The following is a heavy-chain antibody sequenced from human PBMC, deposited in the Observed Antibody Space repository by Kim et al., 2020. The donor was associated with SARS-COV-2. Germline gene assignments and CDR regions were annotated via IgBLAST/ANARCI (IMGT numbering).Heavy chain of an antibody. J-gene: IGHJ5*02. V-gene: IGHV1-2*02. CDR3: TRDLAIRPTGGYNWFDP. CDR1: GYTFTGYY. D-gene: IGHD3-10*01. Sequence: ASVKVSCKASGYTFTGYYIHWVRQAPGQGLEWMGWINPNSGDTKYAEKFQGRVTMTRDTSINTAYMELSRLRSDDTAMYYCTRDLAIRPTGGYNWFDPWGPGTLVSVSS. CDR2: INPNSGDT.